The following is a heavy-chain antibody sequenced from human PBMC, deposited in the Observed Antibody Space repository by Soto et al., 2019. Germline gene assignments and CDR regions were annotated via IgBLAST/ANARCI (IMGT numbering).Heavy chain of an antibody. CDR3: ARVVYADTAMTLRY. V-gene: IGHV1-46*01. D-gene: IGHD5-18*01. CDR1: GYTFTSYY. J-gene: IGHJ4*02. CDR2: INPSGGNT. Sequence: GSVKVSCKASGYTFTSYYMHWVRQAPGQGLEWMGIINPSGGNTNYSQKFQGRVTMTRDTSTSTVYMELSSLRSEDTAVYYCARVVYADTAMTLRYWGQGTLVTVSS.